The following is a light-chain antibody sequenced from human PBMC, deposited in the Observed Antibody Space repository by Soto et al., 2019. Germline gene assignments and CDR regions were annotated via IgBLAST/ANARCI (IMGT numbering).Light chain of an antibody. CDR3: QQLNIYPFT. CDR2: AAS. Sequence: IQLTQSPSSQSASVGDRVIMTCRASQGISSYLAWYQQKPGKAPTLLIYAASTLETGVPSRFSGSGSGTDFTLTISSLQPEDFATYYCQQLNIYPFTFGPGTKVDIK. CDR1: QGISSY. J-gene: IGKJ3*01. V-gene: IGKV1-9*01.